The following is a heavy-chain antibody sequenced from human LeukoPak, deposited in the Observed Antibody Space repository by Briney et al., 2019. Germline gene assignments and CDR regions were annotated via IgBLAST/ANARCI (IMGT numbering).Heavy chain of an antibody. CDR3: ARSSEGITMVRGVKLYGMDV. V-gene: IGHV4-34*01. D-gene: IGHD3-10*01. CDR2: INHSGST. Sequence: PSETLSLTCAVYGGSFSGYYWSWIRQPPGKGLEWLGEINHSGSTNYNPSLKSRVTISADTSKNQFSLKLSSVTAADTAGYYCARSSEGITMVRGVKLYGMDVWGKGTTVTVSS. J-gene: IGHJ6*04. CDR1: GGSFSGYY.